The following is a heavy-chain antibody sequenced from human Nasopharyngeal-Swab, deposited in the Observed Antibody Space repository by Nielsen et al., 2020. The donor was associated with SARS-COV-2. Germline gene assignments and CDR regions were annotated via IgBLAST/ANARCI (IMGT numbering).Heavy chain of an antibody. CDR1: GFTFSSYW. Sequence: GGSLRLSCAASGFTFSSYWMSWVRQAPGKGLEWVANIKQDGSEKYYVDSVKGRFTISRDNAKNSLYLQMNSLRAEDTAVYYCARDSRGYSYGYIYFDYWGQGILVTVSS. J-gene: IGHJ4*02. V-gene: IGHV3-7*03. CDR3: ARDSRGYSYGYIYFDY. CDR2: IKQDGSEK. D-gene: IGHD5-18*01.